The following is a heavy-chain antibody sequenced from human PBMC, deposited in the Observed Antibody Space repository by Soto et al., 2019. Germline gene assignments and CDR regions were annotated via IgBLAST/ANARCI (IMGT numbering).Heavy chain of an antibody. CDR3: ARGHQGYCSSTSCSRDYYYYYMDV. Sequence: PGLSLRLSCSASVFTFSSYWIICVLPSPVKVLDCLANIKQDGSEKYYVDSVKGRFTISRDNAKNSLYLQMNSLRAEDTAVYYCARGHQGYCSSTSCSRDYYYYYMDVWGKGTTVTVSS. J-gene: IGHJ6*03. CDR1: VFTFSSYW. D-gene: IGHD2-2*01. V-gene: IGHV3-7*01. CDR2: IKQDGSEK.